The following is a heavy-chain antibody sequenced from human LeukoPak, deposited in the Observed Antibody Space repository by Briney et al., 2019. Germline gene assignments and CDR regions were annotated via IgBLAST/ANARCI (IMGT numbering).Heavy chain of an antibody. CDR1: GYTFTAYD. Sequence: ASVKVSCKASGYTFTAYDINWVRQATGQGLEWMGLMNPNSGNTNYAQKFQGWVTMTRDTSISTAYMELSRLRSDDTAVYYCARDLGTGYYYYGMDVWGQGTTVTVSS. V-gene: IGHV1-2*04. CDR2: MNPNSGNT. D-gene: IGHD7-27*01. J-gene: IGHJ6*02. CDR3: ARDLGTGYYYYGMDV.